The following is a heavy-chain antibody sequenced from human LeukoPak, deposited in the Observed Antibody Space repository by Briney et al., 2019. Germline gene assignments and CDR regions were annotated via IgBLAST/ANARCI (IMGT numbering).Heavy chain of an antibody. J-gene: IGHJ4*02. CDR2: ISYDGSNK. CDR3: AKSGGGYSSGWFY. V-gene: IGHV3-30*18. Sequence: GASLRLSCAASGFTFSRYGMHWVRQAPAKGLEWVSVISYDGSNKYYADSVKGRFTISRDNSKNTLYLQMNSLRAEDTAVYYCAKSGGGYSSGWFYWGQGNLVTVSS. D-gene: IGHD6-19*01. CDR1: GFTFSRYG.